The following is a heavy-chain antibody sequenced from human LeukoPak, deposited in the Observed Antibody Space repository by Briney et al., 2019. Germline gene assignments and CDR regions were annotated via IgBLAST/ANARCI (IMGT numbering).Heavy chain of an antibody. D-gene: IGHD3-10*01. CDR2: INDSGST. Sequence: SETLSLTCAVYGRSFSDYYWSWIRQPPGKGLEWIGEINDSGSTNYNTSLKSRVTISVDTSKNQFSLKLSSVTAADTAVYYCASAVRSGRVYWGQGTLVTVSS. J-gene: IGHJ4*02. CDR3: ASAVRSGRVY. V-gene: IGHV4-34*01. CDR1: GRSFSDYY.